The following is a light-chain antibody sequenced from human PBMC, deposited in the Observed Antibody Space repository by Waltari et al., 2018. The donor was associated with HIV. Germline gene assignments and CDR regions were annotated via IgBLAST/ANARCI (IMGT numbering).Light chain of an antibody. J-gene: IGLJ1*01. V-gene: IGLV3-21*02. CDR3: QVWDMTSDHFV. Sequence: SYVLTQPPSVSVAPGQTARITCGGNNIGAKSVHWYRHTLGQAPVLVFYDDVERPSGMSDRFSGSNSGNTATLLITGTDVGDEAEYYCQVWDMTSDHFVFGPGTTVTVL. CDR1: NIGAKS. CDR2: DDV.